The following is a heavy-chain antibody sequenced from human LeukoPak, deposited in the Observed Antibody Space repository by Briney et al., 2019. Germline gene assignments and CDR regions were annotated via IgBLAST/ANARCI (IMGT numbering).Heavy chain of an antibody. CDR1: GCSFTSYW. CDR3: ARTGQYSSSCYRWFDT. V-gene: IGHV5-51*01. J-gene: IGHJ5*02. D-gene: IGHD6-13*01. Sequence: GGSLEISWKGSGCSFTSYWIGGVRQLPGKGRGGVGIIYPGDSDTRYTPSFQGKVTIPSAKSISTASRQWSSLTASATAMYCSARTGQYSSSCYRWFDTWGQGTPVTVSS. CDR2: IYPGDSDT.